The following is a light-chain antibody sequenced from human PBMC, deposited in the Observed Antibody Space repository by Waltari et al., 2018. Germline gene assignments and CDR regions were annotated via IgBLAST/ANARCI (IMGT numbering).Light chain of an antibody. Sequence: QSALTQPPSVSGSPGQSVTISCPGTSGDVGSYDRVPWYQQPPGTAPKLIIYEVSNRPSGVPDRFSGSKSGNTASLTISRLQAEDEADYYCSSITSSITFVFGTGTTVTVL. J-gene: IGLJ1*01. V-gene: IGLV2-18*02. CDR1: SGDVGSYDR. CDR3: SSITSSITFV. CDR2: EVS.